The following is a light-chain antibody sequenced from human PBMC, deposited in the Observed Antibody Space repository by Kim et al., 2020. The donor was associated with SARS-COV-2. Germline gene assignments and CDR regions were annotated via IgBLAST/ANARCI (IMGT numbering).Light chain of an antibody. CDR2: GKN. Sequence: SSDLPHDPAVSVALGQTVRITCQGDSLRMSYASWYQQKPGQAPALVIYGKNDRPSGIPDRFSGSSSGNTASLTITGAQAEDEADYYCNSRDSDAYLVVFGGGTQLNVL. J-gene: IGLJ2*01. V-gene: IGLV3-19*01. CDR3: NSRDSDAYLVV. CDR1: SLRMSY.